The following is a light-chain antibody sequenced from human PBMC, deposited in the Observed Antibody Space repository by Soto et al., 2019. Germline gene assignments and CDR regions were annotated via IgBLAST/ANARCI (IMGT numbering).Light chain of an antibody. J-gene: IGKJ1*01. CDR3: QQYNSYPWT. CDR2: KAS. V-gene: IGKV1-5*03. Sequence: PMTPSPSALPASVGDIVTITCLTHQSISTFLAWYQQKPGKAPNHLIYKASRLESGVPSRFSGSGSGTEFTLTISSLQPDDFATYYCQQYNSYPWTFGQGTKVDTK. CDR1: QSISTF.